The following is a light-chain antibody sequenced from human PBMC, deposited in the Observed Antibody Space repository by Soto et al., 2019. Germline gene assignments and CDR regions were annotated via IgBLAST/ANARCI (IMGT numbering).Light chain of an antibody. CDR1: SSDVGSYNL. V-gene: IGLV2-23*01. Sequence: QSALAQPASVSGSPGQSITISCTGTSSDVGSYNLVSWYQQHPGKAPKLMIYEGSKRPSGVSNRFSGSKSGNTASLTISGLQAEDEAEYYCCPYAGISPYVFRSRTRFAVL. CDR2: EGS. CDR3: CPYAGISPYV. J-gene: IGLJ1*01.